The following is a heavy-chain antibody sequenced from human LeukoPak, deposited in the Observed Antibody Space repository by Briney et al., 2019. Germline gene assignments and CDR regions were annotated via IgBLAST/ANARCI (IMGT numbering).Heavy chain of an antibody. CDR2: IYSGGST. V-gene: IGHV3-23*03. CDR3: ARDHRFCSSTNCYGIDY. D-gene: IGHD2-2*01. Sequence: GGSLRLSCAASGFTFSSYAMSWVRQAPGKGLEWVSVIYSGGSTYYADSVKGRFTISRDNSKNTLFLQMNSLRAEDTAVYYCARDHRFCSSTNCYGIDYWGQGTLVTVSS. CDR1: GFTFSSYA. J-gene: IGHJ4*02.